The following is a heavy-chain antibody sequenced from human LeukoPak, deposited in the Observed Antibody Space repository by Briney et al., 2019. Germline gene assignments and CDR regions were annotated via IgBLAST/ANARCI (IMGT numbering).Heavy chain of an antibody. CDR1: GYTFTGYY. J-gene: IGHJ5*02. CDR3: ARAGYCSSTSCQGPWFDP. Sequence: ASVKVSCKASGYTFTGYYMHWVRQAPGQGLEWMGWINPNSGGTNYAQKFQGRVTVTRDTSISTAYMELSRLRSDDTAVYYCARAGYCSSTSCQGPWFDPWGQGTLVTVSS. D-gene: IGHD2-2*01. CDR2: INPNSGGT. V-gene: IGHV1-2*02.